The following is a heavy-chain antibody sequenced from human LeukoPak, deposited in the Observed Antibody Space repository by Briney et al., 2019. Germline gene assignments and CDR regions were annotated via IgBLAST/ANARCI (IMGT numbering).Heavy chain of an antibody. CDR1: GGSISSYY. Sequence: PSETLSLTCTVSGGSISSYYWSWIRQPPGKGLEWIGYIYYSGSTNYNPSLKSRVTISVDTSKNQFSLKLSSVTAADTAVYYCARGQGYSYGYEWFDPWGQGTLVTVSS. D-gene: IGHD5-18*01. CDR3: ARGQGYSYGYEWFDP. CDR2: IYYSGST. J-gene: IGHJ5*02. V-gene: IGHV4-59*01.